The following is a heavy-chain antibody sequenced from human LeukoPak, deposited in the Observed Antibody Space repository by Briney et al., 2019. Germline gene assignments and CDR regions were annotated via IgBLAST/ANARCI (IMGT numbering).Heavy chain of an antibody. Sequence: GASVKVSCKASGSTFTSYGISWVRQAPGQGLEWMGWISAYNGNTNYAQKLQGRVTMTTDTSTSTAYMELRSLRSDDTAMYYCARFRYSGSYYSVIDYWGQGTLVTVSS. V-gene: IGHV1-18*01. CDR3: ARFRYSGSYYSVIDY. CDR1: GSTFTSYG. J-gene: IGHJ4*02. CDR2: ISAYNGNT. D-gene: IGHD1-26*01.